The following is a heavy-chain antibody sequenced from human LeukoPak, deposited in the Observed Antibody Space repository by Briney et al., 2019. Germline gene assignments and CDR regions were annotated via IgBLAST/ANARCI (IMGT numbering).Heavy chain of an antibody. CDR2: IYYSGST. D-gene: IGHD3-22*01. J-gene: IGHJ4*02. CDR1: GGSISSGGYY. V-gene: IGHV4-31*03. Sequence: PSETMSLTCTVSGGSISSGGYYWSWIRQPPGKGLEWIGYIYYSGSTYYNPSLKSRVTISVDTSKNQFSLKLSSVTAADTAVYYCAAATGYYYDSSRVEDYWGQGTLVTVSS. CDR3: AAATGYYYDSSRVEDY.